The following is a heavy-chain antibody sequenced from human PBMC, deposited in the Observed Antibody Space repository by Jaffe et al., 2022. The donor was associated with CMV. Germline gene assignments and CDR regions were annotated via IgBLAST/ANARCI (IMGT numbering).Heavy chain of an antibody. CDR1: GFTFSDYY. D-gene: IGHD3-3*01. CDR2: ISSSSSYT. CDR3: ASIITIFGVVMDYMDV. Sequence: QVQLVESGGGLVKPGGSLRLSCAASGFTFSDYYMSWIRQAPGKGLEWVSYISSSSSYTNYADSVKGRFTISRDNAKNSLYLQMNSLRAEDTAVYYCASIITIFGVVMDYMDVWGKGTTVTVSS. V-gene: IGHV3-11*06. J-gene: IGHJ6*03.